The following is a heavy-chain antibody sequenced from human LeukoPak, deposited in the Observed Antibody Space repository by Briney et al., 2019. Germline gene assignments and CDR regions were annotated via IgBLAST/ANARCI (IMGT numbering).Heavy chain of an antibody. CDR2: ISAYNGNT. CDR3: ARDRGYYDILTGLTYDAFDI. CDR1: GYTFTSYG. V-gene: IGHV1-18*01. D-gene: IGHD3-9*01. Sequence: ASVKVSCKASGYTFTSYGISWVRQAPGQGLEWMGWISAYNGNTNYAQKLQGRVTMTTDTSTSTAYMELRSLRSDDTAVYYCARDRGYYDILTGLTYDAFDIWGQGTMVTVSS. J-gene: IGHJ3*02.